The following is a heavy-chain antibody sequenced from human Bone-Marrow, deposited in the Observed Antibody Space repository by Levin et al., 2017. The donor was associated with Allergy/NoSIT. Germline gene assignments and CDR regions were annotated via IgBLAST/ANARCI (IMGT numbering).Heavy chain of an antibody. Sequence: SETLSLTCAVYGGSFSGYYWSWIRQPPGKGLEWIGEINHSGSTNYNPSLKSRVTISVDTSKNQFSLKLSSVTAADTAVYYCARGLHTYSSSWYFTFDPWGQGTLVTVSS. D-gene: IGHD6-13*01. CDR2: INHSGST. CDR3: ARGLHTYSSSWYFTFDP. J-gene: IGHJ5*02. CDR1: GGSFSGYY. V-gene: IGHV4-34*01.